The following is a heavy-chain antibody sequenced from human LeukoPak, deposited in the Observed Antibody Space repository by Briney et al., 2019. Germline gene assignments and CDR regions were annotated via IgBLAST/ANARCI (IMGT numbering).Heavy chain of an antibody. V-gene: IGHV3-33*06. D-gene: IGHD2-21*01. J-gene: IGHJ4*02. CDR1: GFTFSSYG. CDR2: IWYDGSNK. CDR3: AKDRDIVVVIAIHGFDY. Sequence: GGSLRLSCAASGFTFSSYGMHWVRQAPGKGLEWVAVIWYDGSNKYYADSVKGRFTISRDNSKNTLYLQMNSLRAEDTAVYYCAKDRDIVVVIAIHGFDYWGQGTLVTVSS.